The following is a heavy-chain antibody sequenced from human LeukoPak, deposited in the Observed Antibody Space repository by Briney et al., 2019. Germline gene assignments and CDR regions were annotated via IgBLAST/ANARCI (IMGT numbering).Heavy chain of an antibody. D-gene: IGHD5-18*01. V-gene: IGHV4-34*01. CDR3: ARDRGGYSSGYYYYYMDV. CDR2: INHSGST. J-gene: IGHJ6*03. Sequence: SETLSLTCAVYGGSFSGYYWSWIRQPPGKGLERIGEINHSGSTNYNPSLKSRVTISVDTSKNQFSLKLSSVTAADTAVYYCARDRGGYSSGYYYYYMDVWGKGTTVTVSS. CDR1: GGSFSGYY.